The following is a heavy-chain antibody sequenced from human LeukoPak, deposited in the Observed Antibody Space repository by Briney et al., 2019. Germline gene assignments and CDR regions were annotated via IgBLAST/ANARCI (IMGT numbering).Heavy chain of an antibody. CDR3: ARVQSPRVWGVATELDAFDI. CDR1: GFTFSDYY. CDR2: ISSSGSTI. J-gene: IGHJ3*02. D-gene: IGHD5-12*01. V-gene: IGHV3-11*01. Sequence: PGGSLRLSCAASGFTFSDYYMSWIRQAPGKGLEWVSYISSSGSTIYYADSVKGRFTISRDNAKNSLYLQMNSLRAEDTAVYYCARVQSPRVWGVATELDAFDIWGQGTMVTVSS.